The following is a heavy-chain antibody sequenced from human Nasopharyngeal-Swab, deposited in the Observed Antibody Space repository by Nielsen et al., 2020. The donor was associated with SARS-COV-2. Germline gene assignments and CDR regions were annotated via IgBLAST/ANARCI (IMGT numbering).Heavy chain of an antibody. J-gene: IGHJ6*02. V-gene: IGHV3-30*18. CDR2: ISYDGSNK. CDR1: GFTFSSYW. D-gene: IGHD3-9*01. CDR3: AKDLLRYFDWLSIYYYYYGMDV. Sequence: GESLKISCAASGFTFSSYWMHWVRQAPGKGLEWVAVISYDGSNKYYADSVKGRFTISRDNSKNTLYLQMNSLRAEDTAVYYCAKDLLRYFDWLSIYYYYYGMDVWGQGTTVTVSS.